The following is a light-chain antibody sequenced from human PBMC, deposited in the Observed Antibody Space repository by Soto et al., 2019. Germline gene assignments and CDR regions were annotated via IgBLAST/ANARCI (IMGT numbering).Light chain of an antibody. CDR2: XAS. J-gene: IGKJ1*01. CDR3: QQYGCSGT. CDR1: QSFSRN. Sequence: IIMTQSPGTLSVSPGERATVSXRASQSFSRNLAWYQQKTGKAKRXXYDXASNSATGIPDRFSGSGCGKDFTLTISILEPEDVEVYCCQQYGCSGTFGQGTKVDI. V-gene: IGKV3-20*01.